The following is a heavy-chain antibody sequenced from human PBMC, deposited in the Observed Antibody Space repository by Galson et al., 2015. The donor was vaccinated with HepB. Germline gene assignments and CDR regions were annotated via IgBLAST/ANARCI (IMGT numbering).Heavy chain of an antibody. CDR1: GFTFSSYG. V-gene: IGHV3-30*18. CDR2: ISYDGSNK. CDR3: AKDRTSGFDY. D-gene: IGHD1-26*01. Sequence: SLRLSCAASGFTFSSYGMHWVRQAPGKGLEWVAVISYDGSNKYYADSVKGRFTISRDNSKNTLYLQMNSLRAEDTAVYYCAKDRTSGFDYWGQGTLVTVSS. J-gene: IGHJ4*02.